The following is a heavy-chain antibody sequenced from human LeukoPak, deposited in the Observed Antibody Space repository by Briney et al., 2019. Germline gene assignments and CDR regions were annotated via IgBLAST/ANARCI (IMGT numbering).Heavy chain of an antibody. Sequence: ASVTVSCTASGGTFSSYAISWVRQAPGQGLEWMGGIIPIFGTANYAQKFQGRVTITADESTSTAYMELSSLRSEDTAVYYCARAMVRGAGANWFDPWGQGTLVTVSS. CDR1: GGTFSSYA. D-gene: IGHD3-10*01. J-gene: IGHJ5*02. V-gene: IGHV1-69*01. CDR3: ARAMVRGAGANWFDP. CDR2: IIPIFGTA.